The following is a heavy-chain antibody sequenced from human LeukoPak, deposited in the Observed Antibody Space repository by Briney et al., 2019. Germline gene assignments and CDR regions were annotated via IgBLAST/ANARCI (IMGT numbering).Heavy chain of an antibody. Sequence: GGSLRLSCAASGFTISTYNMNWVRQAPGKGLEWVSSISSSRNYVYYADSMKGRFTISRDNAKNSLYLQINSLRAEDTAVYYCARSSKQQTDFEYWGQGTLVTVSS. V-gene: IGHV3-21*01. D-gene: IGHD6-13*01. CDR2: ISSSRNYV. J-gene: IGHJ4*02. CDR1: GFTISTYN. CDR3: ARSSKQQTDFEY.